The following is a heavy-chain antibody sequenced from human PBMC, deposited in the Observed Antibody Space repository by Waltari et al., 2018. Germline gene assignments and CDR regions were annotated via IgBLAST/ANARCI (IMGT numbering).Heavy chain of an antibody. CDR1: GGSFSGYY. Sequence: QVQLQQWGAGLLKPSETLSLTCAVYGGSFSGYYWSWIRQPPGKGLEWIGEINHSGSTNYNPSLKSRVTISVDTSKNQFSLKLSSVTAADTAVYYCARDSFTAGGDWGQGTLVTVSS. V-gene: IGHV4-34*01. CDR2: INHSGST. CDR3: ARDSFTAGGD. D-gene: IGHD2-15*01. J-gene: IGHJ4*02.